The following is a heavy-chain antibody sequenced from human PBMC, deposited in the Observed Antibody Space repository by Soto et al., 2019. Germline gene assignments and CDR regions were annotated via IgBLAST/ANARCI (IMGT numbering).Heavy chain of an antibody. Sequence: SVKVSCKASGGTFSSYAISWVRQAPGQGLEWMGGIIPIFGTANYAQKFQGRVTITADESTSTAYMELSSLRSEDTAVYYCARDSYDSSGYAHNYYYYGMDVWGQGTTVTVSS. CDR2: IIPIFGTA. V-gene: IGHV1-69*13. D-gene: IGHD3-22*01. CDR1: GGTFSSYA. J-gene: IGHJ6*02. CDR3: ARDSYDSSGYAHNYYYYGMDV.